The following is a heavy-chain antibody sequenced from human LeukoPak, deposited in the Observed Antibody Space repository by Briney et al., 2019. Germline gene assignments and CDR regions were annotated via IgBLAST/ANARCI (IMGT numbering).Heavy chain of an antibody. V-gene: IGHV3-48*03. CDR1: GFTFSNYE. CDR2: ISSSGSTK. Sequence: GGSLRLSCVASGFTFSNYEMNWVRQAPGKGLEWVSYISSSGSTKYYADSVKGRFTISRDNAKNSLYLQMNSLRAEDTAVYYCARDNRGRTPEIDYWGQGTLVTVSS. D-gene: IGHD2-2*01. CDR3: ARDNRGRTPEIDY. J-gene: IGHJ4*02.